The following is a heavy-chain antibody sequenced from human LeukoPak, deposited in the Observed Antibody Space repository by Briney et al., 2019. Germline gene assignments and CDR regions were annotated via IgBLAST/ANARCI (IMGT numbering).Heavy chain of an antibody. CDR3: ARVTLYGESALDY. V-gene: IGHV3-11*06. J-gene: IGHJ4*02. D-gene: IGHD4-17*01. CDR1: GFTFSDHY. Sequence: PGGPLRLSCAASGFTFSDHYMSWIRQAPGKGLEWVSYISGSSHYTNTADSVKGRFTISRDNAKNLLYLQINSLRTEDTAVYYCARVTLYGESALDYWGQGTLVTVSS. CDR2: ISGSSHYT.